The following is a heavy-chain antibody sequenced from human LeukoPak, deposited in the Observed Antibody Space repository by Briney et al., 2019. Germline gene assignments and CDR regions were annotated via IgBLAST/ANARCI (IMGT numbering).Heavy chain of an antibody. CDR3: ARLKGSYFYVTSAEYFQH. J-gene: IGHJ1*01. Sequence: HGESLKISCKGSGYSFTSYWIGWVRQMPGKGLEWMGIIYPGDSDTRYSPSFQGQVTISADKSISTAYLQWSSLKASDTAMYYCARLKGSYFYVTSAEYFQHWGQGTLVTVSS. CDR1: GYSFTSYW. D-gene: IGHD3-10*02. V-gene: IGHV5-51*01. CDR2: IYPGDSDT.